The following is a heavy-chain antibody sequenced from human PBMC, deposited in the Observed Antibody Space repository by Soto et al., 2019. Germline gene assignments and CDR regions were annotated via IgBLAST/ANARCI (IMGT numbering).Heavy chain of an antibody. CDR3: ATHSMPQGQNFDY. CDR1: GGTFSSYA. D-gene: IGHD2-2*01. J-gene: IGHJ4*02. CDR2: IIPIFGTA. Sequence: GASVKVSCKASGGTFSSYAISWVRQAPGQGLEWMGGIIPIFGTANYAQKFQGRVTITADESTSTAYMELSSLRSEDTAVYYCATHSMPQGQNFDYWGQGTLVTVSS. V-gene: IGHV1-69*13.